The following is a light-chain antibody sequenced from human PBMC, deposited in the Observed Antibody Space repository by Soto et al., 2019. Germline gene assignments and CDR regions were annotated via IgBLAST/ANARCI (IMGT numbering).Light chain of an antibody. CDR2: EVS. CDR3: SSYTSSSIDYV. J-gene: IGLJ1*01. CDR1: SSDVGGYNY. Sequence: QSALTQPASVSGSPGQSITISCTGTSSDVGGYNYVSWYQQHPGKAPKLMIYEVSNRPSGVSNRFSGSKSGNTASLTISGLQAEDEADYYCSSYTSSSIDYVFGTETKVTVL. V-gene: IGLV2-14*01.